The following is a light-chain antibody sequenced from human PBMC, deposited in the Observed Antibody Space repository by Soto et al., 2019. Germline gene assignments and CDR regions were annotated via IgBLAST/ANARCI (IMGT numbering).Light chain of an antibody. Sequence: DIQMTQSPSSLSASVRDRVTITCRASQSISAYLNWYQHKAGQAPGLLIYAASNLQGGVPSRFSGSGSRTNFTLTITSLQAEDIATYYCQQSSSPPYTFGQGTKLEIK. CDR2: AAS. J-gene: IGKJ2*01. CDR3: QQSSSPPYT. CDR1: QSISAY. V-gene: IGKV1-39*01.